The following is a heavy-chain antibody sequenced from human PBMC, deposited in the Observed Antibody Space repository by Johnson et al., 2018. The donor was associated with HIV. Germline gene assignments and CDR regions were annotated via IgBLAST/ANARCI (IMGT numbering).Heavy chain of an antibody. CDR2: IRYDGSNK. Sequence: QMLLVESGGGVVQPGGSLRLSCAASGFTFSSYGMHWVRQAPGKGLEWVAFIRYDGSNKYYADSVKGRFTISRDNSKNTLYLQMNSLRAEDTAVYYCAKAHGFGEFMIAFDIWGQGTMVTVSS. V-gene: IGHV3-30*02. CDR3: AKAHGFGEFMIAFDI. D-gene: IGHD3-10*01. J-gene: IGHJ3*02. CDR1: GFTFSSYG.